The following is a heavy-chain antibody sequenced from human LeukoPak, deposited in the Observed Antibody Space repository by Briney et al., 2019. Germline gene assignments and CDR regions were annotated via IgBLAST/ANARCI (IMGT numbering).Heavy chain of an antibody. V-gene: IGHV3-23*01. CDR1: GFSFNTYA. CDR3: AKHLGSSGWTFDY. Sequence: GGSLRLSCAASGFSFNTYAMTWVRRAPGKGLEWVSGISGSGGSPYYADSVKGRFTISRDTSKNTLYLQMNSLRAEDTAVYYCAKHLGSSGWTFDYWGQGTLVTVSS. CDR2: ISGSGGSP. D-gene: IGHD6-19*01. J-gene: IGHJ4*02.